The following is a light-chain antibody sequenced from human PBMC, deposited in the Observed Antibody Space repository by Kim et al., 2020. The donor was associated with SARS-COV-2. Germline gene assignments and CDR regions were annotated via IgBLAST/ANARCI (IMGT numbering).Light chain of an antibody. CDR2: QDS. J-gene: IGLJ2*01. V-gene: IGLV3-1*01. CDR1: KLGDKY. CDR3: QAWASSTGV. Sequence: SYELTQPPSVSVSPGQTASITCSGDKLGDKYACWYQQKPGQSPVLVIYQDSKRPSGIPERFSGSNSGNTATLTISGTPAMDDADYYCQAWASSTGVFGGG.